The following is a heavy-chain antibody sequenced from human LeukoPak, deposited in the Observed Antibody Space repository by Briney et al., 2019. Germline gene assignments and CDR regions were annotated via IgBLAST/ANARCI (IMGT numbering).Heavy chain of an antibody. CDR1: GFTVSSSY. CDR3: ARGLAVAGFDY. CDR2: IYSGGST. V-gene: IGHV3-53*01. J-gene: IGHJ4*02. D-gene: IGHD6-19*01. Sequence: GGSLRLSCAASGFTVSSSYMTWVRQAPGRGLEWVSIIYSGGSTYYADSVKGRFTISRDNSKNTLYLQMNSLRAEDTAVYYCARGLAVAGFDYWGQGTLVTVSS.